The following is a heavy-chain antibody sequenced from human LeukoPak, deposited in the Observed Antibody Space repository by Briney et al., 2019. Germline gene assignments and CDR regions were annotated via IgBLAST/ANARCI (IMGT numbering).Heavy chain of an antibody. CDR1: GYTFTSYD. V-gene: IGHV1-8*01. J-gene: IGHJ5*02. D-gene: IGHD3-10*01. Sequence: ASVKVSCKASGYTFTSYDINWMRQATGQGLEWMGWMSPNSGNTGYAQKFQGRVTMTRDTSTGTAYLELSSLRSEDTAVYYCAKDSGNRLYSYADLWGQGILVTVSS. CDR3: AKDSGNRLYSYADL. CDR2: MSPNSGNT.